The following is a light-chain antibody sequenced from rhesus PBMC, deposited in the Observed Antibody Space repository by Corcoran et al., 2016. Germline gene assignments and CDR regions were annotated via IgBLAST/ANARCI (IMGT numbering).Light chain of an antibody. Sequence: DIVMTQTPLSLPVTPGEPASISCRSSQSLLHTDGYTYLDWYLQKPGQSPQRLIYGGSNRASGVPDRCRGSGSGTDFTLKISTVEAGDVWVYYCMHPQALWAFGQWTKVEIK. CDR2: GGS. V-gene: IGKV2-61*01. J-gene: IGKJ1*01. CDR3: MHPQALWA. CDR1: QSLLHTDGYTY.